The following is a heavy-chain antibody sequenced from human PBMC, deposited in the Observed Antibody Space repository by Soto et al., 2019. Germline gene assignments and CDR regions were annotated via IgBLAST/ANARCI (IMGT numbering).Heavy chain of an antibody. V-gene: IGHV3-30-3*01. Sequence: RVLRLSFVASGFTFSSYAMHWVRQAPCKGLEWVAVMSFDGSNKYYADSVKGRFTISRDNSKSTRYLRMNSRRAEDTAVYYCARERSSGLGPYYGMDVWSQGTTGT. J-gene: IGHJ6*02. D-gene: IGHD6-19*01. CDR1: GFTFSSYA. CDR2: MSFDGSNK. CDR3: ARERSSGLGPYYGMDV.